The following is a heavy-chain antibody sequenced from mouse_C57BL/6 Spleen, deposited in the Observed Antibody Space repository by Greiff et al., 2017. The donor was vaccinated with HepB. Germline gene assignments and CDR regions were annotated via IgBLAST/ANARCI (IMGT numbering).Heavy chain of an antibody. Sequence: EVKLQESGPELVKPGASVKISCKASGYSFTDYNMNWVKQSNGKSLEWIGVINPNYGTTSYNQKFKGKATLTVDQSSSTAYMQLNSLTSEDSAVYYCAFLITTVVAGDWYFDVWGTGTTVTVSS. CDR1: GYSFTDYN. V-gene: IGHV1-39*01. CDR2: INPNYGTT. CDR3: AFLITTVVAGDWYFDV. J-gene: IGHJ1*03. D-gene: IGHD1-1*01.